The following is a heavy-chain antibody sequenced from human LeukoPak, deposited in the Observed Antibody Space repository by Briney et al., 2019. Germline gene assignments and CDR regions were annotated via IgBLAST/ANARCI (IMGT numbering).Heavy chain of an antibody. Sequence: SETLSLTCTVSGYSIGSGYYWGWIRQPPGKGLEWIGSIYHSGSTYYNPSLKSRVTISVDTSKNQFSLKLSSVTAADTAVYYCARAYYYDSSGYYSLYAFDIWGQGTMVTVSS. CDR2: IYHSGST. D-gene: IGHD3-22*01. CDR3: ARAYYYDSSGYYSLYAFDI. CDR1: GYSIGSGYY. V-gene: IGHV4-38-2*02. J-gene: IGHJ3*02.